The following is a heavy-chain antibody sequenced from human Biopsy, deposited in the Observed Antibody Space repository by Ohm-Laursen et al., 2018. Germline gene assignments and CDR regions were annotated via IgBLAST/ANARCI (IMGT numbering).Heavy chain of an antibody. Sequence: SLRLSCSASGFTFSDYWMNWVRQAPGRGLVWVSRINGDGTNTNYADSVKGRFTISRDNAKNTLYLQMNSLRAEDTAVYYCARDSGGSPLGELFHWGQGNLVTVSS. CDR2: INGDGTNT. V-gene: IGHV3-74*01. CDR1: GFTFSDYW. J-gene: IGHJ4*02. CDR3: ARDSGGSPLGELFH. D-gene: IGHD3-16*01.